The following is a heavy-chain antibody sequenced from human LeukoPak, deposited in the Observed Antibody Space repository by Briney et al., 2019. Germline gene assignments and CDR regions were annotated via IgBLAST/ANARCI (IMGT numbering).Heavy chain of an antibody. CDR1: GFTVSSNF. J-gene: IGHJ4*02. CDR3: ARLHHDSSGYYFDY. D-gene: IGHD3-22*01. Sequence: PGGSLRLSCAASGFTVSSNFMSWVRQAPGKGLEWVSVIYSADTTYYADSVKGRFTISRDNSKNTLYLQMNTLRVEDTAVYYCARLHHDSSGYYFDYWGQGTLVTVSS. V-gene: IGHV3-53*01. CDR2: IYSADTT.